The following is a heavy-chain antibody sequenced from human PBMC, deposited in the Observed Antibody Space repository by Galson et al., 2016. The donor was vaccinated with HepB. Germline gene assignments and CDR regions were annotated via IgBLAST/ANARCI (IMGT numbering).Heavy chain of an antibody. CDR3: AKGSRGFWSGIGPYDY. Sequence: LRLSCAASGFTFNTYAMSWVRQAPGKGLEWVSGISGDGGSTYHADSVKGRITISRDNSKNTLYLQMNSLRVEDTAVYYCAKGSRGFWSGIGPYDYWGQGTLVTVSS. CDR1: GFTFNTYA. J-gene: IGHJ4*02. V-gene: IGHV3-23*01. D-gene: IGHD3-3*01. CDR2: ISGDGGST.